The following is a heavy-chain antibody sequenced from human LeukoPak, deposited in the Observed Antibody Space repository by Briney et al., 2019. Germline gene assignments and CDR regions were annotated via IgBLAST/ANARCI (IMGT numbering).Heavy chain of an antibody. D-gene: IGHD3-3*01. CDR1: GYTFTSYA. J-gene: IGHJ6*02. V-gene: IGHV7-4-1*02. CDR2: INTNTGNP. Sequence: ASVKVFCKASGYTFTSYAMNWVRQAPGQGLEWMGWINTNTGNPTYAQGFTGRFVFSLDTSVSTAYLQISSLKAEDTAVYYCARGHYDFWSGYPHFPPGVWGQGTTVTVSS. CDR3: ARGHYDFWSGYPHFPPGV.